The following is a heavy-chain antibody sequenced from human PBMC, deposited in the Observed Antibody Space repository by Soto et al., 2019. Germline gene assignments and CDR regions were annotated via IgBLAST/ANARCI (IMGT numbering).Heavy chain of an antibody. V-gene: IGHV4-39*01. Sequence: SETLSLTYTVSGGSISSSSYYWGWVRQPPGKGLEWIGSIYYSGSTYYNPSLKSRVTISVDTSKSQFSLKLSSVTAADTAVYYCARWGGNSDYWGQGTLVTVSS. CDR2: IYYSGST. D-gene: IGHD2-21*02. CDR3: ARWGGNSDY. CDR1: GGSISSSSYY. J-gene: IGHJ4*02.